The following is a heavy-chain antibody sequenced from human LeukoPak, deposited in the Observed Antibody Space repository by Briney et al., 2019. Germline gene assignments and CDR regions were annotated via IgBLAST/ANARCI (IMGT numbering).Heavy chain of an antibody. CDR1: GGSIGSDY. V-gene: IGHV4-59*08. Sequence: PSETLSLTCTVSGGSIGSDYWTWIRQPPGKGLEYIGYIYYTGGTNYNPSLKSRVTISVDTSKNQFSLNLSSVTAADTAVYFCAKYGNSGWVIDNWGQGTLVTVSS. J-gene: IGHJ4*02. D-gene: IGHD6-19*01. CDR3: AKYGNSGWVIDN. CDR2: IYYTGGT.